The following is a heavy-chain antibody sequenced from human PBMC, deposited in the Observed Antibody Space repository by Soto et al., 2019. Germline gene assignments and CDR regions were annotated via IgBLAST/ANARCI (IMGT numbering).Heavy chain of an antibody. J-gene: IGHJ4*02. Sequence: GGSLRLSCAASGFTFSDYSVNWVRQAPGKGLEWVSSISSTSTFIYYADSVRGRFTISRDNAKNSLYLQMNSLRAEDTAAYYCTRVYGDYGTLSDYWGRGTLVTVSS. V-gene: IGHV3-21*01. D-gene: IGHD4-17*01. CDR2: ISSTSTFI. CDR3: TRVYGDYGTLSDY. CDR1: GFTFSDYS.